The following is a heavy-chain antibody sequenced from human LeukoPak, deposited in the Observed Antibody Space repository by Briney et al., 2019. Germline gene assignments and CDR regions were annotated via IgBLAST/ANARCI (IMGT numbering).Heavy chain of an antibody. D-gene: IGHD3-22*01. J-gene: IGHJ4*02. Sequence: QSGGSLRLSCAASGFTFSSYGMHWVRQAPGKGLEWVAFIRYDGSNKYYADPVKGRFTISRDNSKNTVYLQMNRLRGEDTAVYYCAAGDDSSGYPGGDYWGQGTLVTVSS. CDR1: GFTFSSYG. V-gene: IGHV3-30*02. CDR3: AAGDDSSGYPGGDY. CDR2: IRYDGSNK.